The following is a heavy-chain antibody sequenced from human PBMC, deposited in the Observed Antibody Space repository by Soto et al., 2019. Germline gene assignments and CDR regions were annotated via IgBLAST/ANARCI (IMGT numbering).Heavy chain of an antibody. V-gene: IGHV3-30*18. CDR2: ISYDGSNK. D-gene: IGHD5-18*01. Sequence: GGSLRLSCAASGFTFSSYGMHWVRQAPGKGLEWVAVISYDGSNKYYADSVKGRFTISRDNSKNTLYLQMNSLRAEDTAVYYCAKDLRRLVQLWSLDYWGQGTLVTVSA. J-gene: IGHJ4*02. CDR3: AKDLRRLVQLWSLDY. CDR1: GFTFSSYG.